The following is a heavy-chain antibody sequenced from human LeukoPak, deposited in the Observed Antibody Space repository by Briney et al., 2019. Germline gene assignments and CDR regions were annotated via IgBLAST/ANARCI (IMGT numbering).Heavy chain of an antibody. V-gene: IGHV3-33*01. Sequence: GGSLRLSCAASGFTFSSYGMHWVRQAPGKGLEWVAVIWYDGSNKYYADSVKGRFTISRDNSKNTLYLQMNSLRAEDTAVYYCARDMGRFIDYFDYWGQGTLVTVSS. CDR2: IWYDGSNK. CDR3: ARDMGRFIDYFDY. J-gene: IGHJ4*02. CDR1: GFTFSSYG. D-gene: IGHD3-10*01.